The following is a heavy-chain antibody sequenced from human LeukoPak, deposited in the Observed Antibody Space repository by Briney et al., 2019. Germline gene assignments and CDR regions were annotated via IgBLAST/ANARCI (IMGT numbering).Heavy chain of an antibody. V-gene: IGHV1-18*01. CDR2: ISAYNGNT. J-gene: IGHJ4*02. CDR3: ARDLGYCSSTSCYDFDY. CDR1: GYTFTSYG. D-gene: IGHD2-2*01. Sequence: GASVKVSCKASGYTFTSYGISWVRQAPGQGLEWMGWISAYNGNTNYAQKFQGRVTMTTDTSTSTAYMELRSLRSDDTAVYYCARDLGYCSSTSCYDFDYWGQGTLVTVSS.